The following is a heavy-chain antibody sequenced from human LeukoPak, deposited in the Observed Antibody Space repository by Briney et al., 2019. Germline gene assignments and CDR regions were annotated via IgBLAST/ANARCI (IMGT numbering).Heavy chain of an antibody. J-gene: IGHJ4*02. CDR2: ISWDGGST. CDR1: GFTFDDYT. Sequence: SGGSLRLSCAASGFTFDDYTMHWVRQAPGKGLEWVSLISWDGGSTYYADSVKGRFTISRDNSKNSLYLQMNSLRTEDTALYYCAKDVRGIAAAAPLNFDYWGQGTLVTVSS. CDR3: AKDVRGIAAAAPLNFDY. D-gene: IGHD6-13*01. V-gene: IGHV3-43*01.